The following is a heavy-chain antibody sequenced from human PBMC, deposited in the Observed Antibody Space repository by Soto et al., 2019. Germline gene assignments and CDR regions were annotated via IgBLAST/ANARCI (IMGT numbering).Heavy chain of an antibody. CDR3: ETRFEDILTGSAAFDI. D-gene: IGHD3-9*01. V-gene: IGHV5-51*01. Sequence: PGESLKISCKGSGYSFTSYWIGWVRQMPGKGLEWMGIIYPGDSDTRYSPSFQGQVTISADKSISTAYLQWSSLKASDTAMYYCETRFEDILTGSAAFDIWGQGKMVTVS. CDR1: GYSFTSYW. CDR2: IYPGDSDT. J-gene: IGHJ3*02.